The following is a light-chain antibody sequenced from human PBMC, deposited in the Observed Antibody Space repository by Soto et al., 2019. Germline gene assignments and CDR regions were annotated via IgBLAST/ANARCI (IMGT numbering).Light chain of an antibody. Sequence: QSVLTQPASVSGSPGQSITISCTGTSSDIGGENYVSWYQQHPGKAPKLMIYDVSNRPSGVSNRFSGSKSGNTASLTISGLQAEDEADYYCNSHTSSSAFSVVFGGGTKLTVL. CDR3: NSHTSSSAFSVV. V-gene: IGLV2-14*03. CDR1: SSDIGGENY. CDR2: DVS. J-gene: IGLJ2*01.